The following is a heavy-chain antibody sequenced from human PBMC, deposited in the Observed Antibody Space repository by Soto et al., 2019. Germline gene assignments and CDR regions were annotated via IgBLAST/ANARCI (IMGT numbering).Heavy chain of an antibody. Sequence: ASVKVSCKASGYTFTSYGISWVRQAPGQGLEWMGWISAYNGNTNYAQKHQGRVTMTTDTSTSTSYMELRSLRSDDTAVYYCARSEVPAAMVYYYYYMDVWGKGTTVTVSS. CDR1: GYTFTSYG. CDR2: ISAYNGNT. J-gene: IGHJ6*03. D-gene: IGHD2-2*01. CDR3: ARSEVPAAMVYYYYYMDV. V-gene: IGHV1-18*01.